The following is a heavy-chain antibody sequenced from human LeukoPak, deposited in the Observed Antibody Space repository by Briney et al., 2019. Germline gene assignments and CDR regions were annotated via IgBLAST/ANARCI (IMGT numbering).Heavy chain of an antibody. J-gene: IGHJ5*02. D-gene: IGHD6-19*01. Sequence: SETLSLTCAVSGYSISSSNWWGWIRQPPGKGLEWIGYIYYSGSTYYNPSLKSRVTMSVDTSKNQFSLKLSSVTAVDTAVYYCARMGGSSGRYAPPLAWGQGTLVTVSS. CDR1: GYSISSSNW. V-gene: IGHV4-28*01. CDR3: ARMGGSSGRYAPPLA. CDR2: IYYSGST.